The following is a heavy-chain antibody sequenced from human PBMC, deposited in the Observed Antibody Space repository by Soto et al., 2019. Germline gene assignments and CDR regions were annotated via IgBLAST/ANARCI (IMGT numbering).Heavy chain of an antibody. CDR3: AKDPPWTVGPLAMDV. CDR2: FSGSGGNI. Sequence: LRLSCVASGFTFTTHAMSWVRQSPGKGLEWVSTFSGSGGNIYYAEAVKGRLTISRDDSKNTLYLQMNSLRVEDTAVYYCAKDPPWTVGPLAMDVWGQGTTVTVSS. V-gene: IGHV3-23*01. J-gene: IGHJ6*02. CDR1: GFTFTTHA. D-gene: IGHD3-10*01.